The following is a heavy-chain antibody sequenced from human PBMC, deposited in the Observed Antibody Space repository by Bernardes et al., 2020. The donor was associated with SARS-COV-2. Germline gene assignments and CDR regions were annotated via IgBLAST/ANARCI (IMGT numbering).Heavy chain of an antibody. D-gene: IGHD6-19*01. CDR3: ARGSVAGAYHFDY. J-gene: IGHJ4*02. CDR1: GFTFSTYS. CDR2: ISSDSDTI. V-gene: IGHV3-48*02. Sequence: GSLRLSCAASGFTFSTYSMNWVRQAPGEGLEWVSYISSDSDTIYYTDSVKGRFAISRDNVKNSLYLQMNSLRDEDTAVYYCARGSVAGAYHFDYWGQGALVTVSS.